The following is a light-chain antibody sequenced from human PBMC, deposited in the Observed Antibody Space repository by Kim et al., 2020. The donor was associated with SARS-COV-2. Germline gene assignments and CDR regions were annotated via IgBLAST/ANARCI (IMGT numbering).Light chain of an antibody. V-gene: IGLV6-57*03. CDR1: SGRIASNF. CDR2: EDN. CDR3: QSGRL. J-gene: IGLJ2*01. Sequence: ASAGRTVTISCTRSSGRIASNFVQWYQQRPGSAPTSVIYEDNQRPSWVPDRFSGSIDDSSNSASLTISGLKTEDEADYYCQSGRLFGGGTQLTVL.